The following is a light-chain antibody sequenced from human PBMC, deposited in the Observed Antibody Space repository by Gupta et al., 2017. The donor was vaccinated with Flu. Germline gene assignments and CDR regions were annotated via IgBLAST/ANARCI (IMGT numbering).Light chain of an antibody. CDR2: YDN. V-gene: IGLV1-36*01. J-gene: IGLJ3*02. Sequence: QSVLTHPPSVSEATGRRLTIHCFGSNSNIGNNAVNWYQQFPGKSPKLLIYYDNLVSAGVSDRFSCSQSGTSASLAISGLQSQDEADYYCASWDDRLHGWVFGGGTKLTVL. CDR3: ASWDDRLHGWV. CDR1: NSNIGNNA.